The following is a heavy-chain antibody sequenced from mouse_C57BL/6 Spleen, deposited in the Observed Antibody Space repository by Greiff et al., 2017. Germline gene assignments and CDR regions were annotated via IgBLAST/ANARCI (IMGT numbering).Heavy chain of an antibody. CDR2: IWRGGST. Sequence: VQLQESGPGLVQPSQSLSITCTVSGFSLTSYGVHWVRQSPGKGLEWLGVIWRGGSTDYNAAFMSRLSITKDNSKSQVFFKMNSLQADDTAIYYCATNAYYYGSSTDYAMDYWGQGTSVTVSS. V-gene: IGHV2-5*01. D-gene: IGHD1-1*01. CDR1: GFSLTSYG. J-gene: IGHJ4*01. CDR3: ATNAYYYGSSTDYAMDY.